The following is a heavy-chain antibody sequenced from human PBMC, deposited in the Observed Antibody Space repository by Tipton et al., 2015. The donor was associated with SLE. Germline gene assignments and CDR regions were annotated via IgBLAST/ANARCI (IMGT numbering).Heavy chain of an antibody. CDR3: ARRRGSSWYEDYFDY. CDR2: IYYSGST. D-gene: IGHD6-13*01. Sequence: TLSLTCTVSGGSISSTSDYWGWIRQPPGKGPEWIGSIYYSGSTFHNPSLRSRVTISVDTSKNQFSLKLTSVTAADTAVYYCARRRGSSWYEDYFDYWGQGTLVTVSS. V-gene: IGHV4-39*07. CDR1: GGSISSTSDY. J-gene: IGHJ4*02.